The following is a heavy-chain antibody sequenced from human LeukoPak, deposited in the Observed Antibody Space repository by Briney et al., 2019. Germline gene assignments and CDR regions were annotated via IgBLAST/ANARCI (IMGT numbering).Heavy chain of an antibody. J-gene: IGHJ4*02. CDR2: IYSGGST. CDR3: ARVSQGYYFDY. Sequence: GGSLRLSCAASGFTVSSNSMSWVRQAPGKGLEWVSIIYSGGSTYYADSVKGRFTTSRDNSKNTLYLQMNSLRAEDTAVYYCARVSQGYYFDYWGQGTLVTVSS. CDR1: GFTVSSNS. D-gene: IGHD5/OR15-5a*01. V-gene: IGHV3-66*01.